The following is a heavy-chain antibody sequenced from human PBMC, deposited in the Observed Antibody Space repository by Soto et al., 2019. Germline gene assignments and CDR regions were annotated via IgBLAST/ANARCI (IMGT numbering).Heavy chain of an antibody. J-gene: IGHJ6*02. CDR3: ARERVVRGVITVNHQGMDV. CDR1: GGCISSGGYY. D-gene: IGHD3-10*01. Sequence: PSETLSLTCTVSGGCISSGGYYWSWIRQHPGKGLEWIGYIYYSGSTYSNPSLKSRVTISVDTSKNQFSLKLSSVTAADTAVYYCARERVVRGVITVNHQGMDVWGQGTTVTVSS. CDR2: IYYSGST. V-gene: IGHV4-31*03.